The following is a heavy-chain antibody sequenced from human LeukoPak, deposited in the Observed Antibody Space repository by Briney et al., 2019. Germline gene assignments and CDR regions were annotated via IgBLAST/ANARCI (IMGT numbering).Heavy chain of an antibody. Sequence: SETLSLTCAVSGGSISSSNWWSWVRQPPGKGLEWIGEIYHSGSTNYNPSLKSRVTISVDKSKNRFSLKLSSVTAADTAVYYCAGYSSSWYVTVDFDYWGQGTLVTVSS. CDR3: AGYSSSWYVTVDFDY. J-gene: IGHJ4*02. CDR2: IYHSGST. CDR1: GGSISSSNW. D-gene: IGHD6-13*01. V-gene: IGHV4-4*02.